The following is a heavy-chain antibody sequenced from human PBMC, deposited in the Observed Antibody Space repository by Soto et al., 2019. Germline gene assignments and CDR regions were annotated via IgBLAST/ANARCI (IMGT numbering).Heavy chain of an antibody. D-gene: IGHD6-13*01. CDR2: IYYSGST. CDR1: TFGSYW. V-gene: IGHV4-30-4*01. Sequence: TFGSYWMSWVRQAPGKGLEWIGYIYYSGSTYYNPSLKSRVTISVDTSKNQFSLKLSSVTAADTAVYYCARDRFIAAADYFDYWGQGTLVTVSS. J-gene: IGHJ4*02. CDR3: ARDRFIAAADYFDY.